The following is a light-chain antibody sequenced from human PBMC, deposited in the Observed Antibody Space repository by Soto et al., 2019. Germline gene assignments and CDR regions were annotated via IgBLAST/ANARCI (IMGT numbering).Light chain of an antibody. J-gene: IGLJ1*01. CDR3: SSYTTSTTVV. Sequence: QSALTQPASVFGSPGQSITFSCTGTSSDVGGYNFVSWHQQHPGKAPKLMIYEVNSRPSGVSNRFSGAKSGNTASLTISGLQPEDEADYYCSSYTTSTTVVFGTGTKVTVL. CDR2: EVN. CDR1: SSDVGGYNF. V-gene: IGLV2-14*03.